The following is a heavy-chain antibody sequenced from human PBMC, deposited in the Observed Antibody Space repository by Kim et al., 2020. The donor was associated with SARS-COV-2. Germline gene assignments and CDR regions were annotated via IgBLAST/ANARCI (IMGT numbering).Heavy chain of an antibody. CDR2: VIRSGDSA. CDR3: AKSRSGYYYFDY. V-gene: IGHV3-23*01. J-gene: IGHJ4*02. D-gene: IGHD3-3*01. CDR1: GFTFNTYT. Sequence: GGSLRLSCAASGFTFNTYTMTWVRQAPGKGLEWVSSVIRSGDSAYYADSVKGRFTISRDNSKNTLYLHMSSLRAEDTAQYYCAKSRSGYYYFDYWGQGTLVTVSS.